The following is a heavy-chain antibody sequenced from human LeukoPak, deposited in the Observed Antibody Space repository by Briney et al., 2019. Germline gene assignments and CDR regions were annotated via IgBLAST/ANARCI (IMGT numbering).Heavy chain of an antibody. D-gene: IGHD6-13*01. CDR1: GYTFTDYY. Sequence: ASVKVSCRASGYTFTDYYMHWVRQAPGQGLEWMGWINPNSGGTNYAQKFQGRVTMTTDTSISTAYMEVSRLRSDDTAVYYCARVRIGQQLDKYYYYAMDVWGQGTTVTVSS. CDR3: ARVRIGQQLDKYYYYAMDV. V-gene: IGHV1-2*02. J-gene: IGHJ6*02. CDR2: INPNSGGT.